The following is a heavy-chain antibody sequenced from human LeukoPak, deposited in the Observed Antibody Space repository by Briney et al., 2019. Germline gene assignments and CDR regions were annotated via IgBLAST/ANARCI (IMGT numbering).Heavy chain of an antibody. Sequence: SVKVSSKASGGTFSSYAISWVRQAPGQGLEWMGGIIPIFGTANYAQKFQGRVTITADESTSTAYMELSGLRSEDTAVYYCATSETRGYSYSIDYWGQGTLVTVSS. CDR1: GGTFSSYA. J-gene: IGHJ4*02. CDR2: IIPIFGTA. D-gene: IGHD5-18*01. V-gene: IGHV1-69*01. CDR3: ATSETRGYSYSIDY.